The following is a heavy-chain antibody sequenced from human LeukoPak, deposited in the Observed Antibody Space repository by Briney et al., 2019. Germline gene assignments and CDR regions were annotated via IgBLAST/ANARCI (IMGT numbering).Heavy chain of an antibody. CDR3: ARVVDGSGSYAAHFDY. CDR2: ISSSSSYT. V-gene: IGHV3-11*06. J-gene: IGHJ4*02. Sequence: GGSLRLSCAASGFTFSDYYMSWIRQAPGKGLEWVSYISSSSSYTNYADSVKGRFTISRDNAKNSLYLQMNSLRAEDTAVYYCARVVDGSGSYAAHFDYWGQGTLVTVSS. D-gene: IGHD3-10*01. CDR1: GFTFSDYY.